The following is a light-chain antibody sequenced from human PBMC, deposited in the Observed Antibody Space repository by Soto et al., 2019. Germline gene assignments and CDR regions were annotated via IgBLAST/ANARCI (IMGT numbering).Light chain of an antibody. Sequence: SSVLTQPPSVSVAPGKTAKITCGGDNIGSKSVHWYQQKPGQAPVLFIYYDDVRPSGIPQRVSGSNSGNAATLTISGVEAGDEADYYCQVWDNGVVFGGGTKLTVL. CDR2: YDD. CDR3: QVWDNGVV. J-gene: IGLJ2*01. CDR1: NIGSKS. V-gene: IGLV3-21*04.